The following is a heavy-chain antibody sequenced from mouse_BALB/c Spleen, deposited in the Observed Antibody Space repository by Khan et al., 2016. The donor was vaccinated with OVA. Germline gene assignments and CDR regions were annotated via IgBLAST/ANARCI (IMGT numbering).Heavy chain of an antibody. CDR2: INPHIGET. J-gene: IGHJ2*01. V-gene: IGHV1-20*02. D-gene: IGHD1-1*01. CDR3: TRIYRSDFDY. Sequence: IQLVQSGPVLVRPGASVKISCKASGYSFTGYFMNWVMQSHGKSLEWIGRINPHIGETFYNQRFKDKATLTVDESSSTAHMELRSLASEDSAVYYCTRIYRSDFDYWGQGTTLTVSS. CDR1: GYSFTGYF.